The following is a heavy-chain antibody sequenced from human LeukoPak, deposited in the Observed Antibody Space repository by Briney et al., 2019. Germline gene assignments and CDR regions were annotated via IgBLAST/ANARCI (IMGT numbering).Heavy chain of an antibody. J-gene: IGHJ4*02. D-gene: IGHD3-10*01. V-gene: IGHV3-30*18. CDR2: ISYDGSNK. Sequence: GGSLRLSCAASGFTFSSYGMHWVRQAPGKGLEWVAVISYDGSNKYYADSVKGRFTISRDNSKNTLYLQMNSLRAEDTAVYYCAKDVGSGSSYLFDYWGQGTLVTVSS. CDR1: GFTFSSYG. CDR3: AKDVGSGSSYLFDY.